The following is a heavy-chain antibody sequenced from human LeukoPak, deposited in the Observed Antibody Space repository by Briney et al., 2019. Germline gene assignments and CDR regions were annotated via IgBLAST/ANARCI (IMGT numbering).Heavy chain of an antibody. CDR1: GGSFSGYY. CDR3: ARGCQSSGCNFDY. Sequence: PSETLSLTCAVYGGSFSGYYWSWIRQPPGKGLEWIGEINHSGSTNYNPSLKSRVTTSVDTSKNQFSLKLSSVTAADTAVYYCARGCQSSGCNFDYWGQGTLVTVSS. J-gene: IGHJ4*02. V-gene: IGHV4-34*01. CDR2: INHSGST. D-gene: IGHD3-22*01.